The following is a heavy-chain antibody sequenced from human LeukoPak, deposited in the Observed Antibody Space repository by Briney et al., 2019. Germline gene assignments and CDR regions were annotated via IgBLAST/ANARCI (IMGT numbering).Heavy chain of an antibody. J-gene: IGHJ5*02. Sequence: SETLSLTCTVSGGSISSSSYYWGWIRQPPGKGLEWIGSIYYSGSTYYNPSLKSRVTISVDTSKNQFSLKLSSVTAADTAVYYCARHVDSSSWYRRFDPWGQGTLVTVSS. CDR2: IYYSGST. D-gene: IGHD6-13*01. V-gene: IGHV4-39*07. CDR1: GGSISSSSYY. CDR3: ARHVDSSSWYRRFDP.